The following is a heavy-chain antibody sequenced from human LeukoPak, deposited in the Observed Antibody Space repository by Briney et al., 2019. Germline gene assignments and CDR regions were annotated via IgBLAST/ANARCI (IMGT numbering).Heavy chain of an antibody. V-gene: IGHV4-30-4*01. CDR1: GGSINSNDYN. CDR2: IYYSGSA. CDR3: AREVVVVPAASLGWYFDL. J-gene: IGHJ2*01. D-gene: IGHD2-2*01. Sequence: SETLSLTCTASGGSINSNDYNWSWIRQPPGKGLEWIGYIYYSGSAYYNPSLKSRLTISVDTSKNQFSLRLTSVTAADTAVYYCAREVVVVPAASLGWYFDLWGRGTLVTVSS.